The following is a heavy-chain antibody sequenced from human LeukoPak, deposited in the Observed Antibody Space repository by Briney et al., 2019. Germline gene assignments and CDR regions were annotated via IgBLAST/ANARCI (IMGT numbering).Heavy chain of an antibody. CDR2: IDPSDSYT. D-gene: IGHD3-9*01. Sequence: GESLRISCKGSGYSFTSYWISWVRQMPGKGLEWMGRIDPSDSYTNYSPSFQGHVTISADKSISTAYLQWSSLKASDTAMYYCASNDILTGYYNAYYYYGMDVWGKGTTVTVSS. CDR3: ASNDILTGYYNAYYYYGMDV. V-gene: IGHV5-10-1*01. J-gene: IGHJ6*04. CDR1: GYSFTSYW.